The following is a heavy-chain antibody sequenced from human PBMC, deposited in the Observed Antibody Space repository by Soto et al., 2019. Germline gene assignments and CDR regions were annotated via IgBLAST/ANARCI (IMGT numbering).Heavy chain of an antibody. D-gene: IGHD6-19*01. CDR1: GGSISSGDYY. Sequence: QVQLQEPGPGLVKPSQTLSLTCTVSGGSISSGDYYWSWIRQPPGKGLEWIGYIYYSGSTYYNPSLKSRVTISVDTSKNQFSLKLSSVTAADTAVYYCASLVGQWLALFDYWGQGTLVTVSS. V-gene: IGHV4-30-4*01. CDR2: IYYSGST. J-gene: IGHJ4*02. CDR3: ASLVGQWLALFDY.